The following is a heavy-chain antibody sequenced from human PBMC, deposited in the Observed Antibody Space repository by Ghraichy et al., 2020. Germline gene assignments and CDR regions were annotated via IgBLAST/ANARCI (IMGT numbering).Heavy chain of an antibody. CDR3: SAGDTFDI. CDR2: INQDGREK. V-gene: IGHV3-7*01. J-gene: IGHJ3*02. CDR1: GLIFGSYW. Sequence: GGSLRLSCAASGLIFGSYWMTWVRQAPGKGLEWVANINQDGREKYYAGSVKGRFTISRDNAKSSLYLQMNSRSVEDTAVYYCSAGDTFDIWGRGTMVTVSS.